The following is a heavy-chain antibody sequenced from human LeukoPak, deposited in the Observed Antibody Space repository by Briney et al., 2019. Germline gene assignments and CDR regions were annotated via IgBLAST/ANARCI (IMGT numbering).Heavy chain of an antibody. D-gene: IGHD6-19*01. Sequence: GEPLKISCKGSGCSFTSYWIGWVRQMPGKGLEWMGIIYPGDSDTRYSPSFQGQVTISADKSISTAYLQWSSLRASDTAMYYCARHTSSGWYGDYYYGMDVWGQGTTVTVSS. V-gene: IGHV5-51*01. CDR3: ARHTSSGWYGDYYYGMDV. CDR2: IYPGDSDT. J-gene: IGHJ6*02. CDR1: GCSFTSYW.